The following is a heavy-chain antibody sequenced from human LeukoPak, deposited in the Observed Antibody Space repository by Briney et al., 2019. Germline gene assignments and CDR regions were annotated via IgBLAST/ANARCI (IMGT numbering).Heavy chain of an antibody. CDR1: GFTFSDYY. V-gene: IGHV3-11*01. CDR2: ISSSGSTI. D-gene: IGHD1-26*01. CDR3: ARVRGSYSRGTYYFDY. Sequence: GGSLRLSCAASGFTFSDYYMSWIRQAPGKGLEWVSYISSSGSTIYYADSVKGRFTISRDNAKNSLYLQMSSLRAEDTAVYYCARVRGSYSRGTYYFDYWGQGTLVTVSS. J-gene: IGHJ4*02.